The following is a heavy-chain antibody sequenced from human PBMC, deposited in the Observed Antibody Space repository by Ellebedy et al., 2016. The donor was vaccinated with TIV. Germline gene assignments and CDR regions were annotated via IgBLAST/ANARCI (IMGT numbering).Heavy chain of an antibody. J-gene: IGHJ4*02. CDR2: INPNSGGT. Sequence: AASVKVSCKASGYTFTGYFIHWVRLAPGQGLEWMGWINPNSGGTNYAQKFQGWVTMTRDTSISTAYMELSRLRSDDTAVYYCARDGGSYSDFDYWGQGTLVTVSS. D-gene: IGHD1-26*01. CDR1: GYTFTGYF. CDR3: ARDGGSYSDFDY. V-gene: IGHV1-2*04.